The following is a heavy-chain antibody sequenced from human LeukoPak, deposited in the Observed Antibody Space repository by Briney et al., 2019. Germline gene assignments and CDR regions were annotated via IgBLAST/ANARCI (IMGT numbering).Heavy chain of an antibody. CDR2: IYYSGST. V-gene: IGHV4-59*08. CDR1: GGSISNYY. J-gene: IGHJ4*02. Sequence: SETLSLTCTVSGGSISNYYWTWIRQPPGKGLQWIGYIYYSGSTNYNPSLKSRVTISVDTSKNQFSLKLSSVTAADTAVYYCARHAPDIVVVTYYFDYWGQGTLVTVSS. CDR3: ARHAPDIVVVTYYFDY. D-gene: IGHD2-2*01.